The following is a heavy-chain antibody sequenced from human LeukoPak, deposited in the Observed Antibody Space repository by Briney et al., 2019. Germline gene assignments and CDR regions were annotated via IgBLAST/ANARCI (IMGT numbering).Heavy chain of an antibody. D-gene: IGHD3-22*01. CDR1: GGSFSGYY. V-gene: IGHV4-34*01. Sequence: SETLSLTCAVYGGSFSGYYWSWIRQPPGKGLEWIGEINHSGSTNYNPSLKSRVTISVDTSKNQFSLKLSSVTAADTAVYYCASSPHYYDSSGYYLDAFDIWGQGTMVTVSS. J-gene: IGHJ3*02. CDR3: ASSPHYYDSSGYYLDAFDI. CDR2: INHSGST.